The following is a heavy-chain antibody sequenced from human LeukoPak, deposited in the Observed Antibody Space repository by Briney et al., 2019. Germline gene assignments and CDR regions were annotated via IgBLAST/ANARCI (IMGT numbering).Heavy chain of an antibody. CDR2: IIPIFGTA. CDR1: GGTFSSYA. D-gene: IGHD3-10*01. V-gene: IGHV1-69*01. CDR3: ARALLWPTSPYFDY. Sequence: SVKVSCKASGGTFSSYAISWVRQAPGQGLEGMGGIIPIFGTANYAQKFQGRVTITADESTSTAYMELSSLRSEDTAVYYCARALLWPTSPYFDYWGQGTLVTVSS. J-gene: IGHJ4*02.